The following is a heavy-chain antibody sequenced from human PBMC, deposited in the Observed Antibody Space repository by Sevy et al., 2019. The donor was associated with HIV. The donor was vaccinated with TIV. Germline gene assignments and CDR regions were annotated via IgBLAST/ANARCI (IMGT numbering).Heavy chain of an antibody. CDR3: AKAPRGYSYASFLDY. J-gene: IGHJ4*02. CDR1: GFTFTSYA. CDR2: ISYDGSNK. D-gene: IGHD5-18*01. Sequence: GGSLRLSCAASGFTFTSYAMHWVRQAPGKGLEWVAAISYDGSNKYYADSVKGRFTISRDKSKNTLYLQMNSLRAEDTAVYYWAKAPRGYSYASFLDYWGQGTLVTVSS. V-gene: IGHV3-30*18.